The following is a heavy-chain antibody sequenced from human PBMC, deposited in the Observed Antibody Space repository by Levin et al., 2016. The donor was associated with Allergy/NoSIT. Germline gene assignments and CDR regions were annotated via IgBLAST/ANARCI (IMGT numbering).Heavy chain of an antibody. V-gene: IGHV3-33*01. J-gene: IGHJ4*02. D-gene: IGHD1-26*01. CDR3: ARRVGDTKEFDY. CDR2: IWYDGSNK. Sequence: WIRQPPGKGLEWVAVIWYDGSNKKYGDSVKGRFTISRDNSKNTLYLQMSSLRADDTAVYFCARRVGDTKEFDYWGQGTLVTVSS.